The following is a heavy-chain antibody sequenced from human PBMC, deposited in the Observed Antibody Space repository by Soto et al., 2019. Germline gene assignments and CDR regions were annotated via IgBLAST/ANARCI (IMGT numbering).Heavy chain of an antibody. J-gene: IGHJ6*02. CDR2: ISGSGGST. V-gene: IGHV4-39*01. D-gene: IGHD4-17*01. Sequence: TFSSHAMSWFPQAPGKLLEWFAGISGSGGSTYYNPSLKSRVTISVDTSKNQFSLKLSSVTAADTAVYYCARCDYGYGMDVWGQGTTVTVSS. CDR1: TFSSHA. CDR3: ARCDYGYGMDV.